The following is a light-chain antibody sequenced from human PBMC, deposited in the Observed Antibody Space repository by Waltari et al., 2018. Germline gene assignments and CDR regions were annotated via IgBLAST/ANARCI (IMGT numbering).Light chain of an antibody. Sequence: EIVLTQSPGPLSLSPGERATLSRRASQSVSSSYLAWYQQKPGQAPRLLIYGASSRATGIPDRFSGSGSGTDFTLTISRLEPEDSAVYYCQQYGTSPLWTFGQGTKVEIK. J-gene: IGKJ1*01. CDR1: QSVSSSY. CDR3: QQYGTSPLWT. CDR2: GAS. V-gene: IGKV3-20*01.